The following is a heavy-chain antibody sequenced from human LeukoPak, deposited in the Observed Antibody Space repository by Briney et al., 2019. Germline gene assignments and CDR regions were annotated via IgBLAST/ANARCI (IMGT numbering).Heavy chain of an antibody. Sequence: GGSLRLSCAASGFTFSGSGMHWVRQAPGKGLEWVAFIRYDGSNKYYADSVKRRFTISRDNSKNTLYLQMNSLRAEDTAVYYCAKDIRAYCGGDCYFDYWGEGTLVTVSS. CDR1: GFTFSGSG. V-gene: IGHV3-30*02. J-gene: IGHJ4*02. CDR2: IRYDGSNK. CDR3: AKDIRAYCGGDCYFDY. D-gene: IGHD2-21*02.